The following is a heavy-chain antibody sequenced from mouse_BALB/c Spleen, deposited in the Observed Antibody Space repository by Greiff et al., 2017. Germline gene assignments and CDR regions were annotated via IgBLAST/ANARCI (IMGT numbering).Heavy chain of an antibody. J-gene: IGHJ4*01. D-gene: IGHD1-1*01. CDR3: ASLSYYGSSYGYAMDY. Sequence: EVKLVESGGGLVQPGGSLKLSCAASGFDFSRYWMSWVRQAPGKGLEWIGEINPDSSTINYTPSLKDKFIISRDNAKNTLYLQMSKVRSEDTALYYCASLSYYGSSYGYAMDYWGQGTSVTVSS. CDR2: INPDSSTI. V-gene: IGHV4-1*02. CDR1: GFDFSRYW.